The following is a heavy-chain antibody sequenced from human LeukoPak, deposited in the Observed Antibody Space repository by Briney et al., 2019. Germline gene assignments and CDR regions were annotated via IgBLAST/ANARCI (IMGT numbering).Heavy chain of an antibody. CDR1: GYTLTSYG. CDR2: ISAYNGNT. D-gene: IGHD5-12*01. V-gene: IGHV1-18*01. CDR3: ARERGYSGYDSVDY. Sequence: ASVKVSCKASGYTLTSYGISWVRQAPGQGLEWMGWISAYNGNTNYAQKLQGRVTMTTDTSTSTAYMELRSLRSDDTAVYYCARERGYSGYDSVDYWGQGTLVTVSS. J-gene: IGHJ4*02.